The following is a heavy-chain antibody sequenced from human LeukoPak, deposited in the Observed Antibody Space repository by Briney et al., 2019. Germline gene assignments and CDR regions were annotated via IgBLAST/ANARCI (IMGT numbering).Heavy chain of an antibody. Sequence: SQTLSLTCTVSGGSISSGGYYWSWIRRHPGKGLEWIGYIYYSGSTYYNPSLKSRVTISIDTSKNQFSLKLSSVTAADTAVYYCARGRPEYSGYDFPFDYWGQGTLVTVSS. CDR2: IYYSGST. D-gene: IGHD5-12*01. CDR1: GGSISSGGYY. V-gene: IGHV4-31*03. J-gene: IGHJ4*02. CDR3: ARGRPEYSGYDFPFDY.